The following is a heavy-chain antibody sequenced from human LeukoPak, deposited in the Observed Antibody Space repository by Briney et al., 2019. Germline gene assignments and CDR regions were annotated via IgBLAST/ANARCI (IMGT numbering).Heavy chain of an antibody. V-gene: IGHV3-21*01. CDR2: ISSSSSYI. Sequence: GRSLRLSCAASGFTFSSYAMHWVRQAPGKGLEWVSSISSSSSYIYYADSVKGRFTISRDNAKNSLYLQMNSLRAEGTAVYYCASPGGAYSSSWYYYYYMDVWGKGTTVTVSS. J-gene: IGHJ6*03. CDR1: GFTFSSYA. D-gene: IGHD6-13*01. CDR3: ASPGGAYSSSWYYYYYMDV.